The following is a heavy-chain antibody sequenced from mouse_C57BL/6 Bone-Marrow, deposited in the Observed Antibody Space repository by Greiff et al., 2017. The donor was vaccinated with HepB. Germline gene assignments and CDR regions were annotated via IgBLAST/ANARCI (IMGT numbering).Heavy chain of an antibody. CDR1: GFTFSSSG. Sequence: EVKLLESGGDLVKPGGSLKLSCAASGFTFSSSGMSWVRQTPDKRLEWVATISSGGSYTSSTDSVKGRFTISRANAKNTLYLQMSSLKSEDTAMYYCAIHNYDVYYETDFDYWGQGTTLTVSS. V-gene: IGHV5-6*01. CDR2: ISSGGSYT. D-gene: IGHD2-3*01. CDR3: AIHNYDVYYETDFDY. J-gene: IGHJ2*01.